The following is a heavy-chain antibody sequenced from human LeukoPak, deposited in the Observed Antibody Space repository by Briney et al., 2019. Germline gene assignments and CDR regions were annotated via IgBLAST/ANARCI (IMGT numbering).Heavy chain of an antibody. CDR1: GGTFTSYA. CDR2: IIPILGIA. Sequence: GSSVTVSCKASGGTFTSYAISWVRQAPGQGLEWMGRIIPILGIANYAQKFQGRVTITADKSTSTAYMELSSLRSEDTAVYYCARDFVTGTGGWGQGTLVTVSS. V-gene: IGHV1-69*04. J-gene: IGHJ4*02. D-gene: IGHD1-14*01. CDR3: ARDFVTGTGG.